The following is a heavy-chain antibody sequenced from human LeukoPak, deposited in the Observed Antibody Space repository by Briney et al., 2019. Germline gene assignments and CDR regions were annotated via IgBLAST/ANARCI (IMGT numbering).Heavy chain of an antibody. CDR1: GFTFDDYG. J-gene: IGHJ4*02. CDR3: ARVIANGWPFDY. D-gene: IGHD6-19*01. V-gene: IGHV3-20*04. CDR2: ITWNGDST. Sequence: PGGSLRLSCAASGFTFDDYGMGWVRQAPGKGLEWISGITWNGDSTGYADSVKGRFTISRDNAKNSLYLQMNSLRTEDTALYYCARVIANGWPFDYWGQGTLVTVSS.